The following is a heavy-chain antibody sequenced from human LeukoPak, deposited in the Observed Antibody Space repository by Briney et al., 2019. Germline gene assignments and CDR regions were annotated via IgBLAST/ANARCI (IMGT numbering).Heavy chain of an antibody. CDR1: GFTFVDYA. J-gene: IGHJ3*02. CDR2: ISWNSGSI. CDR3: AKVISACSSTSCYRDAFDI. V-gene: IGHV3-9*01. Sequence: PGGSLRLSCVASGFTFVDYALHCVRHAPGRGLQWGSGISWNSGSIGYADSLKGRFTISRDNAKNSLYLQMNSLRAEDTALYYCAKVISACSSTSCYRDAFDIWGQGTMVTVSS. D-gene: IGHD2-2*01.